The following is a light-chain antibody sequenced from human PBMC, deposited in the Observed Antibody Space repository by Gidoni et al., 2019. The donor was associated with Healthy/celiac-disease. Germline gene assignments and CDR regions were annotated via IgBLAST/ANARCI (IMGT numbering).Light chain of an antibody. CDR3: QQLNSYPLT. CDR1: QGISSY. J-gene: IGKJ5*01. CDR2: AAS. V-gene: IGKV1-9*01. Sequence: DIQLTQSPSFLSASVGDRVTITCRASQGISSYLAWYQQKPVKAPKLLIYAASTLQSGVPSRFIGSGSGTEFTLTISSLQPEDFATYYCQQLNSYPLTFGQGTRLEIK.